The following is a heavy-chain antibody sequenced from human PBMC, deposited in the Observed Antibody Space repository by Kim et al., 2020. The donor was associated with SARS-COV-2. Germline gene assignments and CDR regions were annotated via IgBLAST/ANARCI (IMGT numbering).Heavy chain of an antibody. J-gene: IGHJ4*02. V-gene: IGHV3-30*09. D-gene: IGHD2-15*01. CDR2: ISYTGNNK. Sequence: GGSLRLSCEGSGFTFSSYAMQWVRQAPGKGLEWVAVISYTGNNKYSIDSVKGRFAISRDDSKNTVYLEMSRLRPEDTAVYYCARDSRKYCSQGSCHSADSGGQGALVTVSS. CDR3: ARDSRKYCSQGSCHSADS. CDR1: GFTFSSYA.